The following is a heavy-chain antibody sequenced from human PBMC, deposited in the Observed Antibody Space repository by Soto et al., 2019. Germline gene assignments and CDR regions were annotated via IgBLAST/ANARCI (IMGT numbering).Heavy chain of an antibody. D-gene: IGHD3-10*02. V-gene: IGHV1-46*03. Sequence: QVQLVQSGAEVRKPGASVKVSCKASGYSVTSYYIHWVRQAPGQGLEWMGIINPSGDTTTYAQRFQGRVTMTRDTSTNTIFRGLNSLTSEDTAVYFCASLGPLFGEPWRGQYFDFWGQGTLVTVSS. CDR1: GYSVTSYY. J-gene: IGHJ4*02. CDR3: ASLGPLFGEPWRGQYFDF. CDR2: INPSGDTT.